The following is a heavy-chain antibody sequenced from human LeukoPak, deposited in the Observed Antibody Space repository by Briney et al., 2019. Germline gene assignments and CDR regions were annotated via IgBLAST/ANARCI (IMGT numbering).Heavy chain of an antibody. D-gene: IGHD1-26*01. CDR3: AEDSWAGSYYFDY. J-gene: IGHJ4*02. Sequence: GGSLRLSCAASGFTFSSYGMHWVRQAPGKGLEWVAVISYDGSNKYYADSVKGRFTISRDNSKNTLYLQMNSLRAEDTAVYYCAEDSWAGSYYFDYWGQGTLVTVSS. CDR2: ISYDGSNK. CDR1: GFTFSSYG. V-gene: IGHV3-30*18.